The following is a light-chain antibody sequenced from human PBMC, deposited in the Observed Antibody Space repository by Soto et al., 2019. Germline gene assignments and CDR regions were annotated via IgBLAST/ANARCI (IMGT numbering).Light chain of an antibody. V-gene: IGKV3-20*01. CDR3: QQGGASLRT. CDR2: GAS. J-gene: IGKJ1*01. Sequence: EIVLTQSPGTVSMSPGEIATLSCRASQAVSSSLLAWYQHKPGQAPRLVIYGASSRATGIPDRFSGSGSGTDFTLTISRLEPEDFAVYYCQQGGASLRTFGQGTKVEIK. CDR1: QAVSSSL.